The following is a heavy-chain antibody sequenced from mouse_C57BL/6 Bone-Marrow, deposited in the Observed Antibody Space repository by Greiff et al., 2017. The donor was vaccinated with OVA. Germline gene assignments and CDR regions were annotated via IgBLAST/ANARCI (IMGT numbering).Heavy chain of an antibody. CDR2: ISSGGSYT. V-gene: IGHV5-6*01. CDR3: ARPGTFAY. D-gene: IGHD4-1*01. CDR1: GFTFSSYG. Sequence: EVQLQESGGDLVKPGGSLKLSCAASGFTFSSYGMSWVRQTPDKRLEWVATISSGGSYTYYPDSVKGRFTISRDNAKNTLYLQMSSLKSEDTAMYYCARPGTFAYWGQGTLVTVSA. J-gene: IGHJ3*01.